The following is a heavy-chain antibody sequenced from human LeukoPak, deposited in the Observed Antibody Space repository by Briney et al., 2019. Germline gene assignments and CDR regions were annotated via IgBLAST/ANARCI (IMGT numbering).Heavy chain of an antibody. D-gene: IGHD6-19*01. CDR2: IYAGGRS. CDR1: GGSISSYY. V-gene: IGHV4-4*07. CDR3: ASDHSGWLGLGY. J-gene: IGHJ4*02. Sequence: PSETLSLTCTVSGGSISSYYWNWIRQPAGKGLEWIGRIYAGGRSNYNPSLRSRVTISVDTSKNQFSLRLSSVTATDTGVYYCASDHSGWLGLGYWGQGTLVSVSS.